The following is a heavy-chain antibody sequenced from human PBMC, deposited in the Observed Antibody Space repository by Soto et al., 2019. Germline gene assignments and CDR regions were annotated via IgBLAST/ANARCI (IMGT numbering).Heavy chain of an antibody. CDR1: GSRFTSYG. Sequence: SLKLYCKTSGSRFTSYGSAWVPQIPGHGPEWMGWISPYNGRTNYEQNVQGRVVMTTDISTNMVYLEMRISRSEDTATYYCGRFRNDSYVVDVGR. D-gene: IGHD5-18*01. V-gene: IGHV1-18*01. CDR3: GRFRNDSYVVDV. J-gene: IGHJ6*02. CDR2: ISPYNGRT.